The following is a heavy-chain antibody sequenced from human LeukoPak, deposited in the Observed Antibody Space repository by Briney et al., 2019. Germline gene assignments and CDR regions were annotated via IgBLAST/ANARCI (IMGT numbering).Heavy chain of an antibody. D-gene: IGHD3-9*01. J-gene: IGHJ3*02. CDR2: IYYSGST. Sequence: SETLSLTCTVSGGSISSYYWSWIRQPPGKGLEWIGYIYYSGSTNYNPSLKSRVTISVDTSKNQFSLKLSSVTAADTAVYYCARHGLYDILTGYPDAFDIWGRGTMVTVSS. CDR1: GGSISSYY. CDR3: ARHGLYDILTGYPDAFDI. V-gene: IGHV4-59*08.